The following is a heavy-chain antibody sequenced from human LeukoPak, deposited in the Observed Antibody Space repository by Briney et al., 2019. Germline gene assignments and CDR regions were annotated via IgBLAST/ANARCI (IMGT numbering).Heavy chain of an antibody. Sequence: PSETLSLTCAVYGGSFSGYYWSWIRQPPGKGLEWIGEINHSGSTNYNPSLKSRVTISVDTSKNQFSLKLSSVTAADTAVYYCTRDLDGYRPGDGAWGQGTLVTVSS. CDR3: TRDLDGYRPGDGA. V-gene: IGHV4-34*01. CDR1: GGSFSGYY. J-gene: IGHJ5*02. CDR2: INHSGST. D-gene: IGHD5-18*01.